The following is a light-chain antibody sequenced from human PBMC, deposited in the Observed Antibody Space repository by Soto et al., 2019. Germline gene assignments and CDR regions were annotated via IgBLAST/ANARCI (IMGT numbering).Light chain of an antibody. CDR1: QGISSW. CDR2: AAS. J-gene: IGKJ4*01. Sequence: EIQMTQSPSSVSASVGDRVTLTCRASQGISSWLAWYQQRPGKAPRLLIYAASSRQSGVPSRFSGSGSGTDFTLTISSLQPEDFATYSCQQTYRTPLTFGGGTKVDI. CDR3: QQTYRTPLT. V-gene: IGKV1-12*01.